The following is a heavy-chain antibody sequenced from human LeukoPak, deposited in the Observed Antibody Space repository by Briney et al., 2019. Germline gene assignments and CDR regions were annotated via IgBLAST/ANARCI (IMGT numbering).Heavy chain of an antibody. CDR1: GFTLSTYW. Sequence: SGGSLRLSCEASGFTLSTYWMNWVRQVPGKGLDWVANINPDGSGKRYVDSVKGRFTIARDNADNSLSLQMNSLRAEDTAVYYCASWGAGGSSWGQGTLVTVSS. J-gene: IGHJ5*02. CDR2: INPDGSGK. V-gene: IGHV3-7*01. D-gene: IGHD2-15*01. CDR3: ASWGAGGSS.